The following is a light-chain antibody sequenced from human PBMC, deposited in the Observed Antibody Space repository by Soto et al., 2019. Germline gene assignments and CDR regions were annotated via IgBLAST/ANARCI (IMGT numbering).Light chain of an antibody. V-gene: IGKV1-39*01. CDR1: QSINSY. CDR3: QQTYSTPHT. J-gene: IGKJ2*01. CDR2: GTS. Sequence: DIQMTQSPSSLSASVGDRVTITCRASQSINSYLNWFQHKSGRAPKLLIYGTSSLQSGVPSRFSGSGSGIEYALTISSLQAEDVATYYCQQTYSTPHTFGQGTQLEIK.